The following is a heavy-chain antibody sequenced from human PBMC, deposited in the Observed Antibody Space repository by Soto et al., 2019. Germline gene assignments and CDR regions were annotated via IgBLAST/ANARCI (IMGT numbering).Heavy chain of an antibody. Sequence: QVKLVQSGAEVKKPGASVKVSCKASGYTFTNSDINWVRQAPGQGLEWMGWMNPDSGHAAYAQKFQGRVTLTTSTSTSTVYMEMRILGSEDTAVYYCARRPHCSGGICYYGLDNWGQGTMVTVAS. CDR3: ARRPHCSGGICYYGLDN. J-gene: IGHJ4*02. CDR1: GYTFTNSD. V-gene: IGHV1-8*01. D-gene: IGHD2-15*01. CDR2: MNPDSGHA.